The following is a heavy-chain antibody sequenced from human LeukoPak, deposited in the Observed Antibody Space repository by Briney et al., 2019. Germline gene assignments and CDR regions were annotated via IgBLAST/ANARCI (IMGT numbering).Heavy chain of an antibody. V-gene: IGHV4-38-2*02. CDR2: ISHTGVT. CDR1: GFSISSAYH. CDR3: ARDDTGFEY. D-gene: IGHD1-1*01. Sequence: SETLSLTCSVSGFSISSAYHRGWIRQPPGGRLEWIGSISHTGVTYYNPSFKSQLTISLDTSKDQFSLQLTSVTAADTAMYYCARDDTGFEYWGQGIVVTVSS. J-gene: IGHJ4*02.